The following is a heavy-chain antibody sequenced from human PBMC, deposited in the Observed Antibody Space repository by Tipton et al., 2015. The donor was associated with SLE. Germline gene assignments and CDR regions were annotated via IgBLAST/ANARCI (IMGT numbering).Heavy chain of an antibody. CDR1: GGSISSHY. V-gene: IGHV4-59*11. Sequence: TLSLTCTVSGGSISSHYWRWIRQPPGKGLEWIGYIYYSGSTNYNPSLKSRVTISVDTSKNQFSLKLSAVTAADTAVYYCARRRGCFDIWGQGTMVTVSS. CDR2: IYYSGST. D-gene: IGHD3-10*01. J-gene: IGHJ3*02. CDR3: ARRRGCFDI.